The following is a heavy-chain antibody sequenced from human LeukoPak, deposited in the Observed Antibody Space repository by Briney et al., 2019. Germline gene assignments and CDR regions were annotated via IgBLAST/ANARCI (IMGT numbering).Heavy chain of an antibody. CDR3: ASAPNRYFFDY. D-gene: IGHD2-8*01. Sequence: SETLSLTCTVSGGSISSYYWSWIRQPPGKGLEWIGYIFYSGDTNYNPSLKSRVTISLDSSAGQFSLRLRSVSPADTAVYYCASAPNRYFFDYWGQGSLVTVSS. V-gene: IGHV4-59*01. J-gene: IGHJ4*02. CDR1: GGSISSYY. CDR2: IFYSGDT.